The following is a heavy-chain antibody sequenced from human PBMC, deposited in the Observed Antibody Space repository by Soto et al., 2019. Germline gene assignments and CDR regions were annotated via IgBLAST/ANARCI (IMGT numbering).Heavy chain of an antibody. J-gene: IGHJ4*02. CDR2: ISAYNGNT. D-gene: IGHD3-10*01. CDR1: GYTFTSYG. V-gene: IGHV1-18*01. Sequence: QVQLVQSGAEVKKPGASVKVSCKASGYTFTSYGISWVRQAPGQGLEWMGWISAYNGNTNYAQKLQGRVTMTTDTXTXXAYMELRSLRTDDTAVYYCARDLSFYGSGSWVGDYWGQGTLVTVSS. CDR3: ARDLSFYGSGSWVGDY.